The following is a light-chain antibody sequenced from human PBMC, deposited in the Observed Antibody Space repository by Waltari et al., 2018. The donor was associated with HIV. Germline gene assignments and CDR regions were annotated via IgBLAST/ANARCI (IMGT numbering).Light chain of an antibody. V-gene: IGLV3-21*02. CDR3: QVWDSGSDQWV. Sequence: SYELTQSPSASVAPGQTASIICAGANMWSRSVPWYQLKTGQAPVLVVRDDDDRPSGVPHRFSGSNSENMATLTIAGVEVGDEADYYCQVWDSGSDQWVFGGGTSLTVL. CDR1: NMWSRS. J-gene: IGLJ3*02. CDR2: DDD.